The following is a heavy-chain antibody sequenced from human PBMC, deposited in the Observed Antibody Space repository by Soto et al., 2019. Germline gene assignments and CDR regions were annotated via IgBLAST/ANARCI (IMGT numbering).Heavy chain of an antibody. V-gene: IGHV1-69*02. Sequence: QVHLVQSGSEAKKPGSSVKVSCKVSGGTFTHYSFNWVRQAPGRGLEWMGRIITLLNRTTYAQKIQDRVTIIADKSAGAAYVHLSSPKSAATAVYFYARMTQANNVLIPTTTSDFELGGRGTMVTVSS. CDR1: GGTFTHYS. D-gene: IGHD4-17*01. CDR2: IITLLNRT. CDR3: ARMTQANNVLIPTTTSDFEL. J-gene: IGHJ2*01.